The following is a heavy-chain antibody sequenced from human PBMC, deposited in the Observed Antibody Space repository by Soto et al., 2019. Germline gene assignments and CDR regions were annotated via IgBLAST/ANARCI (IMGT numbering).Heavy chain of an antibody. CDR2: IYSNDEK. V-gene: IGHV2-26*01. D-gene: IGHD1-20*01. J-gene: IGHJ4*02. Sequence: QVTLKESGPVVVKPTETLTLTCTVSGFSLSNVRLGVSWIRQPPGKALEWLAHIYSNDEKSYSTSLKSRLTISSANSKSQVVLTMTNMDPVETATYYCARYNWNSYAYWGQGTLVTVSS. CDR1: GFSLSNVRLG. CDR3: ARYNWNSYAY.